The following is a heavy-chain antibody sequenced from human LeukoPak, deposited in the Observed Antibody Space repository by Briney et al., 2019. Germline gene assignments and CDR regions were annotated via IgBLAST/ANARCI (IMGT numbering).Heavy chain of an antibody. Sequence: GGSLRLSCAASGFTFSSYAMSWVRQAPVKELEWVSAISGSGGSTYYADSVKGRFTISRDNSKNTLYLQMNSLRAEDTAVYYCAKMHPDYYDSSGYYYVQDYWGQGTLVTVSS. V-gene: IGHV3-23*01. CDR1: GFTFSSYA. CDR2: ISGSGGST. CDR3: AKMHPDYYDSSGYYYVQDY. J-gene: IGHJ4*02. D-gene: IGHD3-22*01.